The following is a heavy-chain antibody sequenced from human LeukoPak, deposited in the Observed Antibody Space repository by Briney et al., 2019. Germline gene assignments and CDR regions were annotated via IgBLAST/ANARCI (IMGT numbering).Heavy chain of an antibody. CDR1: GFIFSHYG. V-gene: IGHV3-23*01. D-gene: IGHD7-27*01. J-gene: IGHJ4*02. CDR2: ITSRSTT. CDR3: AKDGNWARFED. Sequence: GGSLRLSCAASGFIFSHYGMNWVRQAPGKGLEWISGITSRSTTYYADSVKGRFTISRDNSKNMVWLQINSPTAEDTATYYCAKDGNWARFEDWGQGTLVTVSS.